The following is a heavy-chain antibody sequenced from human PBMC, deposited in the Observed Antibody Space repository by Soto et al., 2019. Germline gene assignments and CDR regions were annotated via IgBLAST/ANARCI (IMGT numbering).Heavy chain of an antibody. D-gene: IGHD2-15*01. V-gene: IGHV4-59*01. Sequence: SVTLSLSCSFYYFSITNYYWSWILKPPWKELEWIGYVYYTGSTNYNPSLKSRATMSVDTSKNQFSLKLNSVTAADTAVYFCARGPGYCSGGACTFYYGLDVWGQGTTVT. CDR1: YFSITNYY. CDR2: VYYTGST. CDR3: ARGPGYCSGGACTFYYGLDV. J-gene: IGHJ6*02.